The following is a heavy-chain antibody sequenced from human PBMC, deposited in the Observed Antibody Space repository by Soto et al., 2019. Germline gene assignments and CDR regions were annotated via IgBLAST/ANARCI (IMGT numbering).Heavy chain of an antibody. V-gene: IGHV4-31*03. Sequence: QVQLQESGPGLVKPSQTLSLTCTVSGGSISSGGYYWSWIRQHPGKGLEWIGYIYYSGSTYYNPSLKSRRTISVDTPTNRFPLKLSSVTAADTAVYYCARVRGALSTIFGVVPDYWGQGTLVTVSS. CDR1: GGSISSGGYY. CDR3: ARVRGALSTIFGVVPDY. CDR2: IYYSGST. J-gene: IGHJ4*02. D-gene: IGHD3-3*01.